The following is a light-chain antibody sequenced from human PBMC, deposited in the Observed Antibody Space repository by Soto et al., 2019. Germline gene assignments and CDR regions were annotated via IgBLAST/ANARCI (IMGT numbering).Light chain of an antibody. CDR3: GSYTTTGTPVV. V-gene: IGLV2-14*01. CDR1: SSDVGGYNF. J-gene: IGLJ2*01. Sequence: QSVLTQPASVSGSPGQSITISCSGTSSDVGGYNFVSWYQQHPGKAPKLIIYDVSNRPSGVSNRFSGSKSGNTASLTISGLQPEDESDYYCGSYTTTGTPVVLGGGPKLTVL. CDR2: DVS.